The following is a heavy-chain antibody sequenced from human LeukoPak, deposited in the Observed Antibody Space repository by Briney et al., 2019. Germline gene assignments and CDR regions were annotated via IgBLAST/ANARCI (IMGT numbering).Heavy chain of an antibody. CDR2: IYTSGST. CDR1: GGSISSYY. Sequence: SETLSLTCTVSGGSISSYYWSWIRQPPGKGLEWIGYIYTSGSTNYNPSLKSRVTISVDTSKNQFSLKLSSVTAADTAVYYCARGSDTAMVMGNYYYYMDVWGKGTTVTVSS. CDR3: ARGSDTAMVMGNYYYYMDV. V-gene: IGHV4-4*09. D-gene: IGHD5-18*01. J-gene: IGHJ6*03.